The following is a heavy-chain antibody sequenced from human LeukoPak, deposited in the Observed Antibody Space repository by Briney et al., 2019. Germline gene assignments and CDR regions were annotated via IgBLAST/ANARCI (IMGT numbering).Heavy chain of an antibody. Sequence: PGGSLRLSCAASGFTFSSYCMNWVRQAPGKGLEWVSSISSSSSYIYYADSVKGRFTISRDNAKNSLYLQMNSLRAEDTAVYYCARDTKDQGGVAFDIWGQGTMVTVSS. D-gene: IGHD3-10*01. CDR3: ARDTKDQGGVAFDI. V-gene: IGHV3-21*01. J-gene: IGHJ3*02. CDR1: GFTFSSYC. CDR2: ISSSSSYI.